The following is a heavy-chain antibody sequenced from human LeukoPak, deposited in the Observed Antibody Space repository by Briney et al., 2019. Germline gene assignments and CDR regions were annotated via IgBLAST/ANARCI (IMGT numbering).Heavy chain of an antibody. CDR1: GFAFSNYA. CDR3: AKDWAFVRGVEASTY. J-gene: IGHJ4*02. CDR2: ISGSVGST. D-gene: IGHD3-10*02. V-gene: IGHV3-23*01. Sequence: PGGSLRLSCAASGFAFSNYAMSWVRQAPGKGLEWVSAISGSVGSTYYADSVKGRFAISRDTSKNTLYLQMNSLRAEDTAVYYCAKDWAFVRGVEASTYWGQGTLVTVSS.